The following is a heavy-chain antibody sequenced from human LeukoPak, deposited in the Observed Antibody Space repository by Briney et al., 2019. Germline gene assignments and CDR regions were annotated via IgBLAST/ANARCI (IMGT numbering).Heavy chain of an antibody. CDR2: ISSSSSYI. D-gene: IGHD5-12*01. Sequence: GGSLRLSCAASGFTFSSYSMNWVRQAPGEGLEWVSFISSSSSYIYYADSVKGRFTISRDYAKNSLYLEMNSLRAEDTAVYYCARDPTYSGYDWFFDNWGQGTLVTVSS. V-gene: IGHV3-21*01. J-gene: IGHJ4*02. CDR3: ARDPTYSGYDWFFDN. CDR1: GFTFSSYS.